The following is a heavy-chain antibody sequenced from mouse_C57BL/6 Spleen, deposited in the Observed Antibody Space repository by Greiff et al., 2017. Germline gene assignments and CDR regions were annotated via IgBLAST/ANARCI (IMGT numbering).Heavy chain of an antibody. V-gene: IGHV1-62-2*01. CDR2: FYPGSGSI. J-gene: IGHJ3*01. CDR1: GYTLTEYT. CDR3: ARHEQEGPWFAY. Sequence: QVQLQQSGAELVKPGASVTLSCKASGYTLTEYTIHWVKQRSGQGLEWIGWFYPGSGSIKYNEKFKDKATLTAEKSSSTVYMELSRLTSEDSAVYFCARHEQEGPWFAYWGQGTLVTVSA.